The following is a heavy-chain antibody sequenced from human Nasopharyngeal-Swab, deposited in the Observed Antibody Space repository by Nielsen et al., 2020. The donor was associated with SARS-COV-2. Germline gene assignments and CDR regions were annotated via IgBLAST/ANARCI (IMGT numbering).Heavy chain of an antibody. V-gene: IGHV3-33*01. CDR3: ARDHNDYADYGDYFDP. Sequence: GESLKISCTASGFTFSSYGMHWVRQAPGKGLEWVARIWYDGSDKYYSDSVKGRFTISRDNSKNTLFLQMNSLRAEDTAVYYCARDHNDYADYGDYFDPWGQGTLVTVSS. CDR1: GFTFSSYG. CDR2: IWYDGSDK. D-gene: IGHD4-17*01. J-gene: IGHJ5*02.